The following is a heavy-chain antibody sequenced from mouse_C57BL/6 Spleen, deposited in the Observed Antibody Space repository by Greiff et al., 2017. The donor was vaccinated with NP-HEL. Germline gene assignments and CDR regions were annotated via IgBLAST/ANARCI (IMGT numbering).Heavy chain of an antibody. Sequence: VQLQQSGAELMKPGASVKLSCKATGYTFTGYWIEWVKQRPGHGLEWIGEILPGSGSTNYNEKFKGKATFTADTSSNTAYMQLSSLTTEDSAIYYCARRAPITTALKGYWYFDVWGTGTTVTVSS. V-gene: IGHV1-9*01. CDR2: ILPGSGST. CDR1: GYTFTGYW. D-gene: IGHD1-1*01. CDR3: ARRAPITTALKGYWYFDV. J-gene: IGHJ1*03.